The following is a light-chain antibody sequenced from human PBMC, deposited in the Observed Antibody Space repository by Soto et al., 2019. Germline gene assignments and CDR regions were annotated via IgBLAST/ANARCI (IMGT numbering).Light chain of an antibody. CDR1: SSDVSGYNF. CDR3: TSYTGGSTYV. Sequence: QSALTQPASVSGSPGQSITISCTGASSDVSGYNFVSWYQQHPGKAPKVMIYEVSNRPSGVSSRFSGSKSGNTASLTISGLQAEDEADYYCTSYTGGSTYVFGTGTKLTVL. CDR2: EVS. J-gene: IGLJ1*01. V-gene: IGLV2-14*03.